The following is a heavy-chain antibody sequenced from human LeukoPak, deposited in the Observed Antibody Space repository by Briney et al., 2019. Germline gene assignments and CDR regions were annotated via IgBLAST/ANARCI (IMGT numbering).Heavy chain of an antibody. V-gene: IGHV4-4*07. CDR3: ARGRPDIVPVEFARSGWYFDF. J-gene: IGHJ4*02. CDR2: IYTSGET. D-gene: IGHD2-15*01. Sequence: PSETLSLNCVVSGDSLTSNYWSWVRQPAGKGLEWIGRIYTSGETNYNPSLKSRVTLSVDRSRNQISLKLRSVTAADPAVYYCARGRPDIVPVEFARSGWYFDFWGQGIQVAVSS. CDR1: GDSLTSNY.